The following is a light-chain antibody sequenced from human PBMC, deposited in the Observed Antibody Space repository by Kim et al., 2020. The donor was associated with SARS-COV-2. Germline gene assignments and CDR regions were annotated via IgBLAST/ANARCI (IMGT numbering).Light chain of an antibody. CDR3: QQSYSTHALT. CDR2: AAS. Sequence: DIQMTQSPSSLSASVGDRVTITCRASQSISSYLNWYQQKPGKAPKLLIYAASSLQSGVPSRFSGSGSGTDFTLTISSLQPEDFATYYCQQSYSTHALTFGGGTKLEI. J-gene: IGKJ4*01. CDR1: QSISSY. V-gene: IGKV1-39*01.